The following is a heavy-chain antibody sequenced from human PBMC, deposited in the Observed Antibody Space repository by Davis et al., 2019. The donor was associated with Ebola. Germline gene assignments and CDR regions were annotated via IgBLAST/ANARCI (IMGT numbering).Heavy chain of an antibody. J-gene: IGHJ5*02. D-gene: IGHD2-2*01. CDR3: TTLGGCSGTSCSNWFDP. CDR1: GFTFSSYS. V-gene: IGHV3-21*03. CDR2: ISSSSSYI. Sequence: GGSLRLSCAASGFTFSSYSMNWVRQAPGKGLEWVSSISSSSSYIYYADSVKGRFTISRDDSQDTLYLQMNSLKTEDTAVYYCTTLGGCSGTSCSNWFDPWGQGTLVTVSS.